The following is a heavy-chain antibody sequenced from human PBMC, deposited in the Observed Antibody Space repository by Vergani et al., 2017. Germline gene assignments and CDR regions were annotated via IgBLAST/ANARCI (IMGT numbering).Heavy chain of an antibody. J-gene: IGHJ6*02. CDR3: VRSADFWSGYYTLGYYYYYGMDV. CDR2: ISGSDGSST. V-gene: IGHV3-23*01. D-gene: IGHD3-3*01. CDR1: GFTFSSYA. Sequence: EVQLLESGGGLVQPGGSLRLSCAASGFTFSSYAMSWVRQAPGKGLEWVSAISGSDGSSTSYADSVKGRFTISRDNAKNTLYLQMNSLRAEDTAVYYCVRSADFWSGYYTLGYYYYYGMDVWGQGP.